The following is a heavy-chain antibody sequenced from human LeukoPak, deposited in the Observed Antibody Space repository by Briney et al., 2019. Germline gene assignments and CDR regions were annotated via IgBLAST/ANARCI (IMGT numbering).Heavy chain of an antibody. CDR2: ISGSGGST. CDR1: GFTFNSYA. D-gene: IGHD6-19*01. V-gene: IGHV3-23*01. Sequence: PGGSLRLSCAASGFTFNSYAMNWVRQAPGKGLECISGSGGSTYYADSVKGRFIISRDNSKNTLYLQMNSLRAEDTAVYYCAKGSRSIAVDNLCDYWGQGSLVTVSS. J-gene: IGHJ4*02. CDR3: AKGSRSIAVDNLCDY.